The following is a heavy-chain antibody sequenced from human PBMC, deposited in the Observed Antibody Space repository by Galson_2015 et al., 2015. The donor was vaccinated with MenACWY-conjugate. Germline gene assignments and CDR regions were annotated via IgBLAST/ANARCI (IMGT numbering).Heavy chain of an antibody. D-gene: IGHD3-3*02. CDR3: AGIKDYYYGMDV. V-gene: IGHV5-10-1*03. J-gene: IGHJ6*02. Sequence: QSGAEVKKPGESLRISCRGSGYSFTSYWVSWVRQMPGKGVEWMGRIDLSDAYTNYSPSSQGHVTITADKSINTAYLQWISLKASDTAMYYCAGIKDYYYGMDVWGQGTTVTVSS. CDR2: IDLSDAYT. CDR1: GYSFTSYW.